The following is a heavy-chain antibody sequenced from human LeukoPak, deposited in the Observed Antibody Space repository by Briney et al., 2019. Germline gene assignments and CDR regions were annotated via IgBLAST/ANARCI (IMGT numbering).Heavy chain of an antibody. CDR2: INHSGST. CDR3: ARGFAYNWNYLP. D-gene: IGHD1-7*01. J-gene: IGHJ4*02. V-gene: IGHV4-34*01. CDR1: GGSFSGYY. Sequence: SETLSLTCAVYGGSFSGYYWSWIRQPPGKGLEWIGEINHSGSTNYNPSLKSRVTISVDTSKNQFSLKLSSVTAADTAVYYCARGFAYNWNYLPWGQGTLVTVSS.